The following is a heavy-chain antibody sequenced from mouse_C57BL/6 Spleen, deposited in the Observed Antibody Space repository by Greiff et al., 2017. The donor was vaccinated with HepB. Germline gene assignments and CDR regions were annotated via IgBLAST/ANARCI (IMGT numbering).Heavy chain of an antibody. CDR2: IYPNSGGT. Sequence: QVQLQQPGAELVKPGASVKLSCKASGYTFTSYWMHWVKQRPGRGLEWIGRIYPNSGGTKYNEKFKSKATLTVDKPSSTAYMQLSSLTSEDSAVYYCARWGTYPFDYWGQGTTLTVSS. V-gene: IGHV1-72*01. CDR3: ARWGTYPFDY. D-gene: IGHD5-1*01. J-gene: IGHJ2*01. CDR1: GYTFTSYW.